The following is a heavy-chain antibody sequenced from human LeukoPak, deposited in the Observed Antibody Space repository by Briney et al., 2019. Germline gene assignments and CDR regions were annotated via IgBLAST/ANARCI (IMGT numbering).Heavy chain of an antibody. J-gene: IGHJ4*02. Sequence: GGSLRLSCAASGFTFSDYYMSWVRQAPGKGLEWVSVIYSGGSTYYADSVKGRFTISRDNSKNTLYLQMNSLRAEDTAVYYCANSRVGYFDWLFPFDYWGQGTLVTVSS. CDR3: ANSRVGYFDWLFPFDY. CDR1: GFTFSDYY. V-gene: IGHV3-66*01. CDR2: IYSGGST. D-gene: IGHD3-9*01.